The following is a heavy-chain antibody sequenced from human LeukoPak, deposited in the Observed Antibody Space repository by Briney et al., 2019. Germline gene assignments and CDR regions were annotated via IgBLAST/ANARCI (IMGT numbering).Heavy chain of an antibody. CDR1: GGSISSSSYY. D-gene: IGHD6-13*01. CDR3: ARGPYSSSWSFDY. Sequence: PSETLSLTCTVSGGSISSSSYYWGWIRQPPGKGLEWIGSIYYSGSTYYNPSLKSRVTISIDTSKNQFSLKLTSVTPADTAVYFCARGPYSSSWSFDYWGQGLLLTVSS. J-gene: IGHJ4*02. CDR2: IYYSGST. V-gene: IGHV4-39*07.